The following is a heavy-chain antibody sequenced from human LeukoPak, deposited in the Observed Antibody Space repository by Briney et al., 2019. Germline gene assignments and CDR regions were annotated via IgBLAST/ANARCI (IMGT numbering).Heavy chain of an antibody. CDR3: ARDLVRGYSSSWHGF. Sequence: ASVKVSCKASGYTFTGYYMHWVRQAPGQGLEWMGWINPNSGGTNYAQKFQGRVTMTRDTSISTAYMELSRLRSDDTAVYYCARDLVRGYSSSWHGFWGQGTLVTVSS. J-gene: IGHJ4*02. V-gene: IGHV1-2*02. D-gene: IGHD6-13*01. CDR2: INPNSGGT. CDR1: GYTFTGYY.